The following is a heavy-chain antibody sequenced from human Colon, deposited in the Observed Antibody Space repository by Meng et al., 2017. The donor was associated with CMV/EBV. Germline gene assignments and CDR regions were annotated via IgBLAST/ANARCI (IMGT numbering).Heavy chain of an antibody. CDR3: IRENWYYDY. CDR2: MLPKTGAL. D-gene: IGHD1-1*01. Sequence: GQLVQSGAEVKKPGASVKVSCKASGYTFTPYYIHWVRQAPGQGHEWVGCMLPKTGALDYAQKFRGRITLTTDTSITTAYMELSGLTSDDTAVYYCIRENWYYDYWGLGTLVTVSS. V-gene: IGHV1-2*02. CDR1: GYTFTPYY. J-gene: IGHJ4*02.